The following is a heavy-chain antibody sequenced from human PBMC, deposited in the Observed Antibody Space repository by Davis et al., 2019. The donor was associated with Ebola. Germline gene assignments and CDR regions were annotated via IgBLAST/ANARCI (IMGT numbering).Heavy chain of an antibody. Sequence: MPSETLSLTCTVSGGSISPYYWSWSRQPPGKGLEWIGYIYYSGSTKYNLSLKGRVAISVDTSKTQFSLKLSSVTAADTAVYYCARSYGAAPFDYWGQGTLVTVSS. D-gene: IGHD4/OR15-4a*01. CDR1: GGSISPYY. CDR2: IYYSGST. V-gene: IGHV4-59*08. CDR3: ARSYGAAPFDY. J-gene: IGHJ4*02.